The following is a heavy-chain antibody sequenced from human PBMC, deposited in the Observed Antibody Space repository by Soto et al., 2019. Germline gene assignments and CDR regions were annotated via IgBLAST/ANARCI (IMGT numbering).Heavy chain of an antibody. CDR1: GYTFTDNF. Sequence: QVQLVQSGAEVKKPGASVKVSCKASGYTFTDNFINWVRQAPGPVLEWMGRINPNSGDTNTAQKFQCRVTMTRDTSIRTAYMELSSLRSDDTAVYFCARDNPPIDYRYDFYYGMDVWGQGATVTVSS. V-gene: IGHV1-2*02. D-gene: IGHD4-17*01. CDR3: ARDNPPIDYRYDFYYGMDV. J-gene: IGHJ6*02. CDR2: INPNSGDT.